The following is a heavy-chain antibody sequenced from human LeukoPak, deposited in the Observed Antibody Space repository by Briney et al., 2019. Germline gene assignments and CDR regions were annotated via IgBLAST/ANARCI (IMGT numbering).Heavy chain of an antibody. J-gene: IGHJ3*02. Sequence: ASVKVSCKASGYTFTGYYIHWVRQASGQGLEWMGWINPNSGDTNYAQKFQGRVTMTRDASISTAYMELSSLRSDDTAVYYCARVSYDILTGYYLDAFDIWGQGTMVTVSS. V-gene: IGHV1-2*02. CDR1: GYTFTGYY. CDR3: ARVSYDILTGYYLDAFDI. CDR2: INPNSGDT. D-gene: IGHD3-9*01.